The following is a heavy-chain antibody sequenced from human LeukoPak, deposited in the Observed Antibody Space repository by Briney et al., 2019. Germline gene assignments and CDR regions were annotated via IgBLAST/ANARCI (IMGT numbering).Heavy chain of an antibody. CDR3: ARVRIAVAGSGAYYYYYMDV. J-gene: IGHJ6*03. CDR2: INHSGST. CDR1: GVSFSGYY. Sequence: SETLSLTCAVYGVSFSGYYRSWIRQPPGKGLEWIGEINHSGSTNYNPSLKSRVTISVDTSKNQFSLKLSSVTAADTAAYYCARVRIAVAGSGAYYYYYMDVWGKGTTVTVSS. V-gene: IGHV4-34*01. D-gene: IGHD6-19*01.